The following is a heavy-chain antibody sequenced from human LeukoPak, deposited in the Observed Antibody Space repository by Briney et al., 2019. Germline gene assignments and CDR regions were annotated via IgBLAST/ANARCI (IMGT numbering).Heavy chain of an antibody. D-gene: IGHD6-13*01. Sequence: ASVKVSCKASGYTFTGYYMHWVRQAPGQGLEWMGWINPNSGGTNYAQKFQGRVTMTRDTSISTAYMELSRLRSDDTAVYYCARESIAAAGTMNDYWGQGTLVTVSS. CDR3: ARESIAAAGTMNDY. J-gene: IGHJ4*02. V-gene: IGHV1-2*02. CDR2: INPNSGGT. CDR1: GYTFTGYY.